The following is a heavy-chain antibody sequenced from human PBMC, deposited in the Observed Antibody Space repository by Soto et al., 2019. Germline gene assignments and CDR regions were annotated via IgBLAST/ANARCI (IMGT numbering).Heavy chain of an antibody. V-gene: IGHV3-30*18. J-gene: IGHJ4*02. CDR3: AKEGNYGDDPNYFDY. D-gene: IGHD4-17*01. CDR1: GFTFSSYG. CDR2: ISYDGSNK. Sequence: GGSLRLSCAASGFTFSSYGMHWVRQAPSKGLEWVAVISYDGSNKYYADSVKGRFTISRDNSKNTLYLQMNSLRAEDTAVYYCAKEGNYGDDPNYFDYWGQGTLVTVSS.